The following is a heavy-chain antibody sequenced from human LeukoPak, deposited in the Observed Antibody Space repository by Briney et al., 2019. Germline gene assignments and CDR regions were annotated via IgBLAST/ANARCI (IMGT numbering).Heavy chain of an antibody. CDR1: GGSFSGYY. V-gene: IGHV4-34*01. D-gene: IGHD1-26*01. Sequence: SETLSLTCAVYGGSFSGYYWSWIRQPPGKGLEWIGEINHSGSTNYNPSLKSRVTISVDTSENQFSLKLSSVTAADTAVYYCASVPADGAFDYWGQGILVTVSS. CDR2: INHSGST. J-gene: IGHJ4*02. CDR3: ASVPADGAFDY.